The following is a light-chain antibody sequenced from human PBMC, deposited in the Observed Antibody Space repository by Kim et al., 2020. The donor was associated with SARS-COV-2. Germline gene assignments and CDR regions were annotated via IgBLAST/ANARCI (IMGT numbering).Light chain of an antibody. CDR1: NIEGKS. Sequence: SYELTQPPSVSVAPGKTARFSCGGNNIEGKSVQWYQQKAGQAPVLVIYYDTDRPSGIPERFSGSNSGNTATLTISRVEVGDEADYYCQGWDSFTDHVVFG. CDR3: QGWDSFTDHVV. CDR2: YDT. J-gene: IGLJ1*01. V-gene: IGLV3-21*04.